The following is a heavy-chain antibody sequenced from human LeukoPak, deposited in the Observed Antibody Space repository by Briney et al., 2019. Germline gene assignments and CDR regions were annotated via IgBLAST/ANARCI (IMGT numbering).Heavy chain of an antibody. J-gene: IGHJ5*02. CDR2: IYYSGST. CDR3: ALVGDIVVVLSATPFDL. Sequence: SQTLSLTCTVSGGSISSGDYYWSWIRQPPGKGLEWIGYIYYSGSTYYNPSLKSRVTISVDTSKNQFSLKLSSVTAADTAVYYCALVGDIVVVLSATPFDLWGQGTLVTVSS. D-gene: IGHD2-2*01. V-gene: IGHV4-30-4*08. CDR1: GGSISSGDYY.